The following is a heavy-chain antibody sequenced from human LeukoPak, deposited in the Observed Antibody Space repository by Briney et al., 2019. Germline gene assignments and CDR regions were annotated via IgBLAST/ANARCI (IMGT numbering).Heavy chain of an antibody. Sequence: TGGSLRLSCAASGFTFSNYAMNWVRQAPGKGLEWVSTFSGSGGNTYHADSVKGRFTISRDDSKNTLYLQVDSLRAEDTAVYYCARDLGIAARPVFDQWGQGTLVTVSS. CDR2: FSGSGGNT. CDR1: GFTFSNYA. D-gene: IGHD6-6*01. CDR3: ARDLGIAARPVFDQ. V-gene: IGHV3-23*01. J-gene: IGHJ4*02.